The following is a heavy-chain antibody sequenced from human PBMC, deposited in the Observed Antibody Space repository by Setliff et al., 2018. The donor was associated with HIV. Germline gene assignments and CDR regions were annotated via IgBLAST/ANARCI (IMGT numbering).Heavy chain of an antibody. CDR2: IYYSGST. J-gene: IGHJ6*03. Sequence: PSETLSLTCTVSGGSISSGGYYWSWIRQHPGKGLEWIGFIYYSGSTYYNPSLKSRVTISVDMSQNQFSLKLRSMTAADTAVYYCARDYYGSGSSTGYYYYMDVWGKGTPVTVSS. V-gene: IGHV4-31*03. D-gene: IGHD3-10*01. CDR3: ARDYYGSGSSTGYYYYMDV. CDR1: GGSISSGGYY.